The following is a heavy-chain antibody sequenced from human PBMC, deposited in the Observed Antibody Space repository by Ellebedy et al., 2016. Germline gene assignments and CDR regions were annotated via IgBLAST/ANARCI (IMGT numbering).Heavy chain of an antibody. CDR3: ARDVAYCSGGSCYYYGMDV. Sequence: GESLKISXAASGFTFSSYAMSWVRQAPGKGLEWVSAISGSGGSTYYADSVKGRFTISRDNSKNTLYLQMNSLRAEDTAVYYCARDVAYCSGGSCYYYGMDVWGQGTTVTVSS. V-gene: IGHV3-23*01. CDR2: ISGSGGST. CDR1: GFTFSSYA. D-gene: IGHD2-15*01. J-gene: IGHJ6*02.